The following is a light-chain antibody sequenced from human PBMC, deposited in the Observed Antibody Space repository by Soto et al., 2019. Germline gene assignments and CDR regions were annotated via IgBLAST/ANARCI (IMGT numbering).Light chain of an antibody. Sequence: IGLTQFPATLSLSPGDGATLSCRASQSVSSYLAWYQQKRGQAPRLLIYDSSNRATGIPARFSGSGSGTDFSLIISSLEPEDFAVYYCQQRSNWPLTFGGGTKVDI. V-gene: IGKV3-11*01. J-gene: IGKJ4*01. CDR1: QSVSSY. CDR3: QQRSNWPLT. CDR2: DSS.